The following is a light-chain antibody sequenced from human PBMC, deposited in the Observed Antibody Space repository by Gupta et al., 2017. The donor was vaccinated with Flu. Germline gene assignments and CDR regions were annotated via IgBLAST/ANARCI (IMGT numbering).Light chain of an antibody. J-gene: IGLJ2*01. Sequence: SALTQPASVSGSPGQSHTISCTGTSSDVGGYNYVSWYQQHPGKDPKLMMYDVSSRPSGVSNRVSASRSGNNASTTISGLQADDDADEYCSSYTSSSLVVFGGGTKMTVI. CDR2: DVS. CDR3: SSYTSSSLVV. V-gene: IGLV2-14*01. CDR1: SSDVGGYNY.